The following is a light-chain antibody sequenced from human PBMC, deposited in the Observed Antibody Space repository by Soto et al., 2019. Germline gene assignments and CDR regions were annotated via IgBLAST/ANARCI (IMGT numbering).Light chain of an antibody. CDR1: QGISSY. J-gene: IGKJ3*01. CDR3: QQYYSYPFT. V-gene: IGKV1-8*01. CDR2: AAS. Sequence: AIRMTQSPSSLSASTGDRVTITCRASQGISSYLAWYQQKPGKAPKLLIYAASTLQSGVPSRFSGSGSGTDFTLTISCLPSEDFATYYCQQYYSYPFTFDPGTKVDIK.